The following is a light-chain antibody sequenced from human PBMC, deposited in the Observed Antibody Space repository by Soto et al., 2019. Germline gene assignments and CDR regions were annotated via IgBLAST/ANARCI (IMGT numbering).Light chain of an antibody. CDR2: GNS. Sequence: QSVLTQPPSVSGAPGQRVTISSTGNSSNIGAGYDVHWYQQLPGTAPKLLIYGNSNRPSGVPDRFSGSKSGTSASLAITGLQAEDEADYYCQSYDSSLSGSGVVFGGGTKLTVL. V-gene: IGLV1-40*01. CDR1: SSNIGAGYD. J-gene: IGLJ2*01. CDR3: QSYDSSLSGSGVV.